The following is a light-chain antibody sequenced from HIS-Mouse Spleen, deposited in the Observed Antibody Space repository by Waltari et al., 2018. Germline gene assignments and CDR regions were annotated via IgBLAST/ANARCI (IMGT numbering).Light chain of an antibody. V-gene: IGKV3-20*01. J-gene: IGKJ1*01. CDR3: QQYGSSPET. CDR1: QRVSSSY. CDR2: GAS. Sequence: EIVLTQSPGTLSLSPGERATLSCRASQRVSSSYLAWYQQKPCQAPRLLIYGASSRATGIPDRFSGSGSGTDFTLTISRLEPEDFAVYYCQQYGSSPETFGQGTKVEIK.